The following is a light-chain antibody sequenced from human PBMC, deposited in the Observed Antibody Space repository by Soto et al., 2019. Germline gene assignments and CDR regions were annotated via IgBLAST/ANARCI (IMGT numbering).Light chain of an antibody. CDR1: QSVSSSY. V-gene: IGKV3-20*01. J-gene: IGKJ1*01. Sequence: EIVLTQSPGTLSLSPGERVTLSCRASQSVSSSYLAWYQQKPGQAPRLLFYGASSRATGIPDRFSGSGSGTDFILTISRLEPDDFAVYYCQQYGRSPRTFGQGTKVEIK. CDR2: GAS. CDR3: QQYGRSPRT.